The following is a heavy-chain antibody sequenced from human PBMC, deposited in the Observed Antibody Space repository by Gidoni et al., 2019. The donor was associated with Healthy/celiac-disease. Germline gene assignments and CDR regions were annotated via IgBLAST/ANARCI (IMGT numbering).Heavy chain of an antibody. CDR3: ATGLLWFGELYDAFDI. J-gene: IGHJ3*02. CDR1: GFTFSSYG. CDR2: ISYDGSNK. D-gene: IGHD3-10*01. Sequence: QVQLVESGGGVVQPGRSLRLSCAASGFTFSSYGMHWVRQAPGKGLEWVAVISYDGSNKYYADSVKGRFTISRDNSKNTLYLQMNSLRAEDTAVYYCATGLLWFGELYDAFDIWGQGTMVTVSS. V-gene: IGHV3-30*03.